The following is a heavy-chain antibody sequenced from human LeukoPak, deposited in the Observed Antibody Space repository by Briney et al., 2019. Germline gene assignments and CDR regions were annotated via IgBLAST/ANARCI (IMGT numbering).Heavy chain of an antibody. CDR1: GGTFSSYA. D-gene: IGHD3-3*01. Sequence: ASVKVSCKASGGTFSSYAISWVRQAPGQGLEWMGGIIPIFGTANYAQKFQGRVTITTDESTSTVYMELSSQRSEDTAVYYCARGLGFLEWLGAFDIWGQGTMVTVSS. CDR3: ARGLGFLEWLGAFDI. V-gene: IGHV1-69*05. CDR2: IIPIFGTA. J-gene: IGHJ3*02.